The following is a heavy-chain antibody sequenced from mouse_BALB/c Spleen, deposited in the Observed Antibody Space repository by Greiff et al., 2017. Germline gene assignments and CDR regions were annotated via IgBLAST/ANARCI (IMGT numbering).Heavy chain of an antibody. CDR1: GYTFTSYY. D-gene: IGHD1-1*01. J-gene: IGHJ2*01. V-gene: IGHV1S56*01. CDR3: ARSMNYGSRYYFDY. CDR2: IYPGNVNT. Sequence: QVQLQQSGPELVKPGASVRISCKASGYTFTSYYIHWVKQRPGQGLEWIGWIYPGNVNTKYNEKFKGKATLTADKSSSTAYMQLSSLTSEDSAVYFCARSMNYGSRYYFDYWGQGTTRTVSS.